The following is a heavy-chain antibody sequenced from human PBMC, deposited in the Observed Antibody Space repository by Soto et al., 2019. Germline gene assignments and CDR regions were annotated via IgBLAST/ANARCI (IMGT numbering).Heavy chain of an antibody. CDR2: IYSGGST. CDR1: GFTVSSNY. CDR3: ARPARYYDSSGYQIEGYFQH. D-gene: IGHD3-22*01. V-gene: IGHV3-66*04. Sequence: GGSLRLSCAASGFTVSSNYMSWVRQAPGKGLEWVSVIYSGGSTYYADSVKGRFTISRDNSKNTLYLQMNSLRAEDTAVYYCARPARYYDSSGYQIEGYFQHWGQGTLVTVSS. J-gene: IGHJ1*01.